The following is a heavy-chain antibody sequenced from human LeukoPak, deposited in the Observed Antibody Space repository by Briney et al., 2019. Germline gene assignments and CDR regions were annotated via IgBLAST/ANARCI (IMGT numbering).Heavy chain of an antibody. CDR3: ARGALGGAFDI. V-gene: IGHV4-39*07. CDR2: IYYSGST. Sequence: SETLSLTCTVSGGSISSSSYYWGWIRQPPGKGLEWIGSIYYSGSTYYNPSLKSRVTISVDTSKNQFSLKLSSVTAADTAVYYCARGALGGAFDIWGQGTMVTVSS. J-gene: IGHJ3*02. CDR1: GGSISSSSYY.